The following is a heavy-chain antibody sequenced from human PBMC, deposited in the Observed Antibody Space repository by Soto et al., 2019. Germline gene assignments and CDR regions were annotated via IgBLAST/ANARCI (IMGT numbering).Heavy chain of an antibody. CDR2: INPNSGGT. D-gene: IGHD6-13*01. CDR1: GYTFTGYY. Sequence: ASVKVSCKASGYTFTGYYMHWVRQAPGQGLEWMGWINPNSGGTNYAQKFQGRVTMTSDTSTTTVYMELSSLTADDRAVYYCVRDNSGFDYWGQGTVVTAPQ. V-gene: IGHV1-2*02. CDR3: VRDNSGFDY. J-gene: IGHJ4*02.